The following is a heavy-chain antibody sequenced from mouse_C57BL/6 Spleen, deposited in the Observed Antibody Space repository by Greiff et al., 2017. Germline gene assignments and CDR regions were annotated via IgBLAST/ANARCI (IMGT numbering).Heavy chain of an antibody. CDR2: IDPSDSYT. J-gene: IGHJ3*01. CDR1: GYTFTSYW. Sequence: QVQLQQSGAELVKPGASVKLSCKASGYTFTSYWMQWVKQRPGQGLEWIGEIDPSDSYTNYNQKFKGKATLTVDTSSSTAYMQLSSLTSEDSAVYYCAISYYSNSWFAYWGQGTLVTVSA. D-gene: IGHD2-5*01. V-gene: IGHV1-50*01. CDR3: AISYYSNSWFAY.